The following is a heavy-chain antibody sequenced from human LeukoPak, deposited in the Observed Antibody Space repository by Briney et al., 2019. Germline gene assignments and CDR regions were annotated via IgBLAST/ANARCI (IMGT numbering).Heavy chain of an antibody. CDR1: GFTFSSYD. CDR3: ARGLGF. J-gene: IGHJ4*02. V-gene: IGHV3-48*01. D-gene: IGHD6-25*01. Sequence: GGSLRLSCAGSGFTFSSYDMNWVRQAPGKGLEWLAYISTSSRTIYYADSVKGRFTISRNNAKNSLYLQMNTLRAEDTAVYYCARGLGFWGQGTLVTVSS. CDR2: ISTSSRTI.